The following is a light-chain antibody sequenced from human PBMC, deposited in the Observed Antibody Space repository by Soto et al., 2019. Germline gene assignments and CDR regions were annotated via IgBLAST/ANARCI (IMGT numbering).Light chain of an antibody. Sequence: QSVLTQPASVSGTPGQSITISCTGTSSDVGTYNYVSWYQQYPAKAPKLIIYDVSNRPSGVSSRFSRSKSGNTASLTISGLQADDEADYSCYSYTTSGTHVFGTGTKVTVL. CDR1: SSDVGTYNY. J-gene: IGLJ1*01. CDR3: YSYTTSGTHV. CDR2: DVS. V-gene: IGLV2-14*01.